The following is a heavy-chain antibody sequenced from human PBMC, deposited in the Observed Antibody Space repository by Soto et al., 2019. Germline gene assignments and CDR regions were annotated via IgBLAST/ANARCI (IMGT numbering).Heavy chain of an antibody. V-gene: IGHV3-23*01. J-gene: IGHJ4*02. CDR2: ISGSGGVT. D-gene: IGHD6-13*01. CDR3: AKGRSHSAADGTFDY. Sequence: EVQLLESGGGLVQPGESLRLSCVASGFSFSSNAMNWVRQAPGKGLEWVSVISGSGGVTYYADFVKGRFTISRDNSKNTVFLQMRSLRAEDSAVYYCAKGRSHSAADGTFDYWGQGTLVSVSS. CDR1: GFSFSSNA.